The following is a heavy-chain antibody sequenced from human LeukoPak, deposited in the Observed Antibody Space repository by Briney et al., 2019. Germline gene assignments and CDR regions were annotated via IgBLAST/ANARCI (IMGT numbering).Heavy chain of an antibody. V-gene: IGHV4-38-2*02. CDR2: IYHSGST. Sequence: SETLSLTCAVSGYSISSGYYWGWIRQPPGKGLEWIGSIYHSGSTYYNPSLKSRVTISVDTSKNQFSLNLSSVTAADTAVYYCARDSGSYANNWFDPWGQGTLVTVSS. CDR3: ARDSGSYANNWFDP. J-gene: IGHJ5*02. CDR1: GYSISSGYY. D-gene: IGHD1-26*01.